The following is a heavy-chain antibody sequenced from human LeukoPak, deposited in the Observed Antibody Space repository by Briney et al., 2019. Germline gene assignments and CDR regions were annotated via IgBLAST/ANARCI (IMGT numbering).Heavy chain of an antibody. CDR1: GFTFSSYN. V-gene: IGHV3-21*01. CDR3: ARDSDRYCSGGSCQRFDY. Sequence: PGGSLRLSCAASGFTFSSYNMNWVRQAPGKGLEWVSSITSGSSYIYYADSVRGRLTISRHNAKNSLYLQMNSLRAEDTAVYYCARDSDRYCSGGSCQRFDYWGQGTLVTVSS. D-gene: IGHD2-15*01. CDR2: ITSGSSYI. J-gene: IGHJ4*02.